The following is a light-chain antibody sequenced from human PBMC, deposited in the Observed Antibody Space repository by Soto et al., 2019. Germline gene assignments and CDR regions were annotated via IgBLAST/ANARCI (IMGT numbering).Light chain of an antibody. J-gene: IGKJ4*01. CDR1: QSVASW. V-gene: IGKV1-12*01. CDR3: LQSNSFPLT. CDR2: AAS. Sequence: DIQMTQSPSSVSASVGDGVTISCRASQSVASWLAWYQQRPGKAPRLLIYAASRLQRGVPSRFSGSESGTDFTLTISSLQPGDIATYYCLQSNSFPLTFGGGTKVDIK.